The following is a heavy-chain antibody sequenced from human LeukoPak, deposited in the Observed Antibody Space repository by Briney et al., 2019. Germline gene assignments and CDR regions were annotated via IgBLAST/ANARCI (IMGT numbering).Heavy chain of an antibody. Sequence: SVKVSCKASRGTFSSYAISWVRRAPGQGLEWMGGIIPIFGTANYAQKFQGRVTITADESTSTAYMELSSLRSEDTAVYYCASWRRYNWNDEFDYWGQGTLVTVSS. CDR2: IIPIFGTA. D-gene: IGHD1-1*01. CDR1: RGTFSSYA. J-gene: IGHJ4*02. CDR3: ASWRRYNWNDEFDY. V-gene: IGHV1-69*13.